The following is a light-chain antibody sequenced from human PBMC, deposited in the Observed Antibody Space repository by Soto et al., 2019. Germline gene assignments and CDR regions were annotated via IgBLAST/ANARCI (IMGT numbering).Light chain of an antibody. J-gene: IGKJ5*01. CDR1: QSVTTNY. Sequence: EIVLTQSPGSLSLSPGERATLSCRASQSVTTNYLAWYQQKPGQAPRLLIYGSSSGATGIPDRFSGSGSGTDFTFTISRLEPEDFVVYYCQEYGSSPVTFGQGTRLDIK. CDR2: GSS. CDR3: QEYGSSPVT. V-gene: IGKV3-20*01.